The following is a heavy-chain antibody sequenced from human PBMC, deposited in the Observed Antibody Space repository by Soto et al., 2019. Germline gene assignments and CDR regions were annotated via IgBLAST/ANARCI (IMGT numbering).Heavy chain of an antibody. D-gene: IGHD2-2*01. V-gene: IGHV1-46*03. J-gene: IGHJ2*01. CDR3: ARAPRYCSSTSCYAEWYFDL. CDR2: INPSGGST. CDR1: GYTFTSYY. Sequence: QVQLVQSGAEVKKPGASVKVSCKASGYTFTSYYMHWVRQAPGQGLEWMGIINPSGGSTSYAQKFQGRVTMTRDTSTSTVYMELSSLRSEDTAVYYCARAPRYCSSTSCYAEWYFDLWGRGTLVTVSS.